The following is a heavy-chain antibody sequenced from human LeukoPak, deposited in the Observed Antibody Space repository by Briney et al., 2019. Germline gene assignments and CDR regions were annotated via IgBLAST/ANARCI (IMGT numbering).Heavy chain of an antibody. CDR2: IIPIFGTA. D-gene: IGHD2-2*01. V-gene: IGHV1-69*13. CDR3: ARGYIVVVPAAVRGYYYYGMDV. CDR1: VGTFSSYA. J-gene: IGHJ6*02. Sequence: GASVKVSCKASVGTFSSYAISWVRQAPGQGLEWMGGIIPIFGTANYAQKFRGRVTITAEESTSKAYMYLSSLRSEDTAVYYCARGYIVVVPAAVRGYYYYGMDVWGQGTTVTVSS.